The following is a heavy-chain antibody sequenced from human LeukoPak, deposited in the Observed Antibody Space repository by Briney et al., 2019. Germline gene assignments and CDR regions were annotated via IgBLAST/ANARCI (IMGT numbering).Heavy chain of an antibody. V-gene: IGHV1-2*02. CDR3: ARQGYYYDSSAPEDY. J-gene: IGHJ4*02. CDR1: GYTFTGYY. Sequence: GASVKVSCKASGYTFTGYYMHWVRQAPGQGLEWMGWINPNSGGTNYAQKFQGRVTTTRDTSISTAYMELSRLRSDDTAVYYCARQGYYYDSSAPEDYWGQGTLVTVSS. D-gene: IGHD3-22*01. CDR2: INPNSGGT.